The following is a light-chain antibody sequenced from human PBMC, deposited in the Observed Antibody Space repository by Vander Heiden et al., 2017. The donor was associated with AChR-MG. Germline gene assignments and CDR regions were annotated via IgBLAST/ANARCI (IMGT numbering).Light chain of an antibody. CDR1: SSDGGGYNY. V-gene: IGLV2-14*03. Sequence: QSALTQPASVSGSPGQSITISCTGTSSDGGGYNYVSWYQQHPCKAPKLMIYDVSNRPSGVSNRFSGSKSGNTASLTISGLQAEDEADYYCSSYTSSSTLVVFGGGTKLTVL. CDR2: DVS. CDR3: SSYTSSSTLVV. J-gene: IGLJ2*01.